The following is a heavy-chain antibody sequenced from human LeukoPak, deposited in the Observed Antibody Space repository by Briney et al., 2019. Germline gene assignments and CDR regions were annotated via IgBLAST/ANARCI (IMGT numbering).Heavy chain of an antibody. V-gene: IGHV3-7*03. D-gene: IGHD6-19*01. CDR2: IKQDGSEK. Sequence: GGSLSLSCAASGFTFSSYWMSWVRQAPGKGREWVANIKQDGSEKYYVDSVKGRFTISRDNAKNSLYLQMNSLRAEDTAVYYCARDGVLSVAGYYYYYGMDVWGKGTTVTVSS. CDR3: ARDGVLSVAGYYYYYGMDV. J-gene: IGHJ6*04. CDR1: GFTFSSYW.